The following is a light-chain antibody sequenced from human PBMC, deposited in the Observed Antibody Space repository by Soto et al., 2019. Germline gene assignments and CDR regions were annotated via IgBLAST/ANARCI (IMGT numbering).Light chain of an antibody. V-gene: IGLV1-40*01. CDR2: GNS. CDR1: SSNIGAGYD. CDR3: RSYDRSQSAL. Sequence: QSVLTQPPSVSGAPGQRVTISCTGSSSNIGAGYDVHWYQQLPGTAPKLLIYGNSNRPSGVPDRFSGSKSGTSASLAITGLQAEDEADYYCRSYDRSQSALFGGGTKLTVL. J-gene: IGLJ3*02.